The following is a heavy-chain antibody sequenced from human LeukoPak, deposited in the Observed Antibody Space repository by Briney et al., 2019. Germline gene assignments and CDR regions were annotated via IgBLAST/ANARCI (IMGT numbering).Heavy chain of an antibody. V-gene: IGHV1-46*01. D-gene: IGHD2-15*01. CDR1: GYTFTSYY. J-gene: IGHJ6*02. CDR2: INPSGGST. CDR3: ARAQVGYCSGGSCSTRYYYYGMDV. Sequence: AASVKVSCKASGYTFTSYYMHWVRQAPGQGLEWMGIINPSGGSTSYAQKFQGRVTMTRDTSTSTVYMELSSLRSEDTAVYYCARAQVGYCSGGSCSTRYYYYGMDVWGQGTTVTVS.